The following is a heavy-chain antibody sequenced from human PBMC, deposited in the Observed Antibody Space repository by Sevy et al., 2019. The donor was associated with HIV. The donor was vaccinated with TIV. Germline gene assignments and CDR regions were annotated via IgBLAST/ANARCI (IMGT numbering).Heavy chain of an antibody. Sequence: GGSLRLSCAASGFTFSSYSMNWVRQAPGKGLEWVSSISCSSSYIYYADSVKGRFTISRDNAKNPLYLQMNSLGAEDTVEYYCAGDAVEYYDFWNGSKRWFDPWGQGTLVTVSS. CDR1: GFTFSSYS. D-gene: IGHD3-3*01. CDR3: AGDAVEYYDFWNGSKRWFDP. V-gene: IGHV3-21*01. CDR2: ISCSSSYI. J-gene: IGHJ5*02.